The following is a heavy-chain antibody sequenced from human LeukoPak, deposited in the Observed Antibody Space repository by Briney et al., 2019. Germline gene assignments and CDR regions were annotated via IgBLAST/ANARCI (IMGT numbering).Heavy chain of an antibody. CDR2: IWYDGSKT. J-gene: IGHJ4*01. D-gene: IGHD4-17*01. V-gene: IGHV3-30*02. CDR1: GFTFSSYG. CDR3: AKDIFPSVTTLYFEY. Sequence: GGSLTPSCAASGFTFSSYGMHWVRQAPGKGLEWVAFIWYDGSKTYYADSVRGRFIISRDSFKNTLSLQMNSLRAEDTAVYYCAKDIFPSVTTLYFEYWGHGTLVTVSS.